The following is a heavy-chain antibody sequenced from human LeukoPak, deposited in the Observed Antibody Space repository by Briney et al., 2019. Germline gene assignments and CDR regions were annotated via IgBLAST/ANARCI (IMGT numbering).Heavy chain of an antibody. V-gene: IGHV3-48*01. CDR3: ASRRSGWPNDAFDI. J-gene: IGHJ3*02. CDR2: ISPSGENR. D-gene: IGHD6-19*01. Sequence: GGSLRLSCAGSGFIFGGYTMNWVHQAPGKGLEWLSYISPSGENRLYADSVKGRFSISRDNAENSVYLQMDSLRAEDTAVYYCASRRSGWPNDAFDIWGQGTMVTVTS. CDR1: GFIFGGYT.